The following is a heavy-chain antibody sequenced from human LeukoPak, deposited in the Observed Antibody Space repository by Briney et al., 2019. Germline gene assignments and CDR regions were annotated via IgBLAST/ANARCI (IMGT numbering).Heavy chain of an antibody. J-gene: IGHJ4*02. CDR1: GFPFSSHA. Sequence: GGSLRLSCAASGFPFSSHAMTWVRQSPGKGLECLSVISGSGGTTYYADSVKGRFTITRDNSKNTLYLQMSGLRAEDTAVYYRARDIDYWGQGTLVTVSS. CDR2: ISGSGGTT. CDR3: ARDIDY. V-gene: IGHV3-23*01.